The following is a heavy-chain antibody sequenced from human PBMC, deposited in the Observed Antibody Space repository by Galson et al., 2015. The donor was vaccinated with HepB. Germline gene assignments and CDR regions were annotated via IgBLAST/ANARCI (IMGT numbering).Heavy chain of an antibody. CDR3: AKDRGGGSYTFDY. J-gene: IGHJ4*02. V-gene: IGHV3-9*01. D-gene: IGHD1-26*01. Sequence: SLRLSCAASGFTFDDYAMHWVRQAPGKGLEWVSGISWNSGSIGYADSVKGRFTISRDNAKNSLYLQMNSLRAKDTALYYCAKDRGGGSYTFDYWGQGTLVTVSS. CDR1: GFTFDDYA. CDR2: ISWNSGSI.